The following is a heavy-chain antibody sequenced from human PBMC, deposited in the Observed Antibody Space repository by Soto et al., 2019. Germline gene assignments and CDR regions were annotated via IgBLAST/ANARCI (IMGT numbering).Heavy chain of an antibody. CDR2: INDVGYST. CDR3: PKVTSRESGYSYGKSDY. J-gene: IGHJ4*02. D-gene: IGHD5-18*01. CDR1: GFTFSSYA. Sequence: PGGSLRLSXAASGFTFSSYAMNWVRQAPGKGLQWVSAINDVGYSTYYADSVKGRFTISRDNSKNTLYLQMSSLRAEDTAVYFCPKVTSRESGYSYGKSDYWGQGTPVTVSS. V-gene: IGHV3-23*01.